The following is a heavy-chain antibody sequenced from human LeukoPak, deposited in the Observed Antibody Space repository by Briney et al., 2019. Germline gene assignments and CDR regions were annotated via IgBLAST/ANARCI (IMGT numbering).Heavy chain of an antibody. J-gene: IGHJ4*02. CDR1: GVSISSGDYY. CDR3: SGSGSSIYFDF. CDR2: IYHSGST. V-gene: IGHV4-30-2*01. Sequence: SQTLSLTCTVSGVSISSGDYYWSWIRQPPGKGLEWIGYIYHSGSTYYNPSLKSRVTISVDTSKIQFSLKLTSVTAADTAVYYCSGSGSSIYFDFWGQGALVTVSS. D-gene: IGHD3-10*01.